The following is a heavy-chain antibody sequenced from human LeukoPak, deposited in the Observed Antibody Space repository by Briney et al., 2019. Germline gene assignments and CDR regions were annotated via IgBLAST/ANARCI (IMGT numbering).Heavy chain of an antibody. CDR1: GITLSNYG. D-gene: IGHD1-1*01. J-gene: IGHJ4*02. V-gene: IGHV3-23*01. Sequence: GGSLRLSCAVSGITLSNYGMSWVRQAPGKGLEWVAGISDRGGSTNYADSVKGRFTVSRDNPKNTLWLQMNSLRAEDTAVYFCARGPSQLGMRWGQGTLVTVSS. CDR3: ARGPSQLGMR. CDR2: ISDRGGST.